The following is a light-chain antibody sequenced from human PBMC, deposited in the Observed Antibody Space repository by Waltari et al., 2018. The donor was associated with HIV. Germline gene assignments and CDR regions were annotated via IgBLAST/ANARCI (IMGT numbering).Light chain of an antibody. Sequence: QSVLTQPPSVSAAPGQKVTISCSGSSSNIGTNYVSWYQQLPRTAPKLLIYDNNKRPSGIPDRFSGSKAGTSATLGITGLQTGDEADYYCGTWDSSLSAGGVFGGGTKLTVL. CDR1: SSNIGTNY. J-gene: IGLJ2*01. CDR2: DNN. CDR3: GTWDSSLSAGGV. V-gene: IGLV1-51*01.